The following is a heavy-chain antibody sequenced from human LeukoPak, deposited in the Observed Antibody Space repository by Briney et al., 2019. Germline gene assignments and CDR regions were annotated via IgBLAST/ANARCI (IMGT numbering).Heavy chain of an antibody. CDR2: ISSSSSYI. Sequence: GGSLRLSCAASGFTFSSYSMNWVRQAPGKGLEWVSSISSSSSYIYYADSVKGRFAISRDNAKNSLYLQMNSLRAGDTAVYYCARDQVKDFDYWGQGTLVTVSS. CDR1: GFTFSSYS. CDR3: ARDQVKDFDY. D-gene: IGHD4-23*01. V-gene: IGHV3-21*01. J-gene: IGHJ4*02.